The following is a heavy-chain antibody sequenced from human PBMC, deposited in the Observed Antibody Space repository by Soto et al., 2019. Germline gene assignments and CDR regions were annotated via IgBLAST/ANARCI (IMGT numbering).Heavy chain of an antibody. CDR3: AREGIDYYDSSGYYYSWFDP. V-gene: IGHV3-33*01. CDR2: IWYDGSNK. J-gene: IGHJ5*02. D-gene: IGHD3-22*01. Sequence: QVQLVESGGGVVQPGRSLRLSCAASGFTFSSYGMHWVRQAPGKGLEWVAVIWYDGSNKYYADSVKGRFTISRDNSKNKLYLQMNSLRAEDTAVYYCAREGIDYYDSSGYYYSWFDPWGQGTLVTVSS. CDR1: GFTFSSYG.